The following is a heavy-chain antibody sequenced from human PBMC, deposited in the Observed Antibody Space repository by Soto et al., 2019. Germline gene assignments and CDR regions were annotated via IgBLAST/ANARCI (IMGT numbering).Heavy chain of an antibody. CDR2: TYYRSKWYN. CDR1: GDSVSSTSAP. Sequence: PSPTLSLTCAISGDSVSSTSAPWNWSRPSPSRGLEWLGRTYYRSKWYNDYAVSLKGRITINQDTSKNQFSLQLNSVTPEDTASYYCARLFDSSCWLGNWFDPWGQGTLVTVSS. V-gene: IGHV6-1*01. CDR3: ARLFDSSCWLGNWFDP. D-gene: IGHD6-13*01. J-gene: IGHJ5*02.